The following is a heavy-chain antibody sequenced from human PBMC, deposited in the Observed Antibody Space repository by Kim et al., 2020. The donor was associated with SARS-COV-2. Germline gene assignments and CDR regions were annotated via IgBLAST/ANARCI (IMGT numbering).Heavy chain of an antibody. V-gene: IGHV3-21*01. CDR3: ATSYVLRYFDWLDGSY. D-gene: IGHD3-9*01. CDR2: ISSSSSYI. CDR1: GFTFSSYS. J-gene: IGHJ4*02. Sequence: GGSLRLSCAASGFTFSSYSMNWVRQAPGKGLEWVSSISSSSSYIYYADSVKGRFTISRDNAKNSLYLQMNSLRAEDTAVYYCATSYVLRYFDWLDGSYWGQGTLVTVSS.